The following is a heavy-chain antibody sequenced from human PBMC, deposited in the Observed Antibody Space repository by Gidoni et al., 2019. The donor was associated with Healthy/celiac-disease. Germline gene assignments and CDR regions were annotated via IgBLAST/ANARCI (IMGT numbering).Heavy chain of an antibody. D-gene: IGHD3-3*01. CDR1: GFSLSNARMG. J-gene: IGHJ5*02. V-gene: IGHV2-26*01. CDR2: IFSNDEK. CDR3: ARSITIFGVDPNWFDP. Sequence: QATLKESGPVLVKPTENLTLTCTVSGFSLSNARMGVSWIRQPPGKALEWLAHIFSNDEKSYSTTLKSRLTISKDTSKSQVVLTMTNMDPVDTATYYCARSITIFGVDPNWFDPWGQGTLVTVSS.